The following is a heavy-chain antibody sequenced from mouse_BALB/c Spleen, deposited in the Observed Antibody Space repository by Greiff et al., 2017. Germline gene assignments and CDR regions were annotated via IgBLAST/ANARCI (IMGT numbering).Heavy chain of an antibody. CDR2: ISSGGSYT. CDR1: GFTFSSYA. V-gene: IGHV5-9-3*01. Sequence: EVQLVESGGGLVKPGGSLKLSCAASGFTFSSYAMSWVRQTPEKRLEWVATISSGGSYTYYPDSVKGRFTISRDNAKNTLYRQMSSLRSEDTAMYYCARQTTGYAMDYWGQGTSVTVSS. CDR3: ARQTTGYAMDY. J-gene: IGHJ4*01.